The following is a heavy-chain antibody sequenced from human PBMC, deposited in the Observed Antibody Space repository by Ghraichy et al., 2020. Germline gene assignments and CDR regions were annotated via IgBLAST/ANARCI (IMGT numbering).Heavy chain of an antibody. J-gene: IGHJ6*02. D-gene: IGHD1-1*01. V-gene: IGHV4-61*01. CDR2: IYNSGTA. Sequence: SETLSLTCTVSGDSVGSGTYFWNWIRQPPGKRLEWIGHIYNSGTADYNPSLKSRVTMSLDTSKNQFSLNLKSVTAADTAIYYCTRGGIYYYFGLDVWGQGTTVTVSS. CDR1: GDSVGSGTYF. CDR3: TRGGIYYYFGLDV.